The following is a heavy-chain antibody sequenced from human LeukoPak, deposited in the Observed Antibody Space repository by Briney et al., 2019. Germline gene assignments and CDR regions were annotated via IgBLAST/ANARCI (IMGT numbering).Heavy chain of an antibody. J-gene: IGHJ3*02. CDR2: TYYRSKWYN. CDR1: GDSVSSNSAA. D-gene: IGHD3-22*01. V-gene: IGHV6-1*01. CDR3: AREYYYDSSGYSPGDAFDI. Sequence: SQTLSLTCAISGDSVSSNSAAWHWIRQSPSRGLEWLGRTYYRSKWYNDYAVSVKSRITINPDTSKNQFSLQLNSVTPEDTAVYYCAREYYYDSSGYSPGDAFDIWGQGTMVTVSS.